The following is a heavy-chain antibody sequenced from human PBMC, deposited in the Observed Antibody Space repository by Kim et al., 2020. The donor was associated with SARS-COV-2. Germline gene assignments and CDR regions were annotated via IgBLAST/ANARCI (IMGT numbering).Heavy chain of an antibody. CDR3: AGICGTTSGSDVY. V-gene: IGHV3-23*01. J-gene: IGHJ4*02. Sequence: GGSLRLSCAASGFTFSNYGVSWVRQAPGKGLEWVSAISFGGATDYADSLRGRLTTSRENPKSTEYPQMNSLRAEDTAVYYCAGICGTTSGSDVYWGQGT. CDR1: GFTFSNYG. D-gene: IGHD2-2*01. CDR2: ISFGGAT.